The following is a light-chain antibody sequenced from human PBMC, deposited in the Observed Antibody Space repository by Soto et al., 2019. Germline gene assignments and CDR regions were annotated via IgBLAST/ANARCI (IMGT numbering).Light chain of an antibody. Sequence: EIVLTQSPATLSLSPGERPTLSCRASQRVRSYLAWYQQKPGQAPRLLIYDASNRATGIPARFSGSGSGTDFTLTISSLEPEDFAVYYCQQRSNWPLTFGGGTKVEIK. CDR2: DAS. CDR3: QQRSNWPLT. V-gene: IGKV3-11*01. CDR1: QRVRSY. J-gene: IGKJ4*01.